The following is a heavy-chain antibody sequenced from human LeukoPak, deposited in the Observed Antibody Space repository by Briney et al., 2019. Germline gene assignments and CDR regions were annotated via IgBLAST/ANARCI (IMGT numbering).Heavy chain of an antibody. J-gene: IGHJ6*03. CDR1: GFTFSSYG. V-gene: IGHV3-33*01. Sequence: GRSLRLSCAASGFTFSSYGMHWVRQAPGKGLEWVAVIWYDGSNKYYADPVKGRFTISRDNSKNTLYLQMNSLRAEDTAVYYCARDPSTYYDFWSGYYKSFYYYYMDVWGKGTTVTVSS. D-gene: IGHD3-3*01. CDR3: ARDPSTYYDFWSGYYKSFYYYYMDV. CDR2: IWYDGSNK.